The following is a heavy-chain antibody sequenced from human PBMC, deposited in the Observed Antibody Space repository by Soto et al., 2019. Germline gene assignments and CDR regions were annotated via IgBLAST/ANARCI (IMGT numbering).Heavy chain of an antibody. CDR2: IKSRTDGGTT. CDR3: TTFGLRWGFDY. V-gene: IGHV3-15*01. CDR1: GFTSSNAW. D-gene: IGHD4-17*01. J-gene: IGHJ4*02. Sequence: VQLLESGGGLVQPGGSLRLSCAASGFTSSNAWMSWVRQAPGKGLEWVGRIKSRTDGGTTDYAAPVKGRFTISRDDSKNTLYLQMNGLKTEDTAVYYCTTFGLRWGFDYWGQGTLVTVSS.